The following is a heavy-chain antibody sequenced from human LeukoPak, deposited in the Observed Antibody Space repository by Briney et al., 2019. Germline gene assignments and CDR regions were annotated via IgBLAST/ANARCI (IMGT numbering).Heavy chain of an antibody. V-gene: IGHV1-3*03. CDR2: INAGNGNT. Sequence: ASVTVSCKASGYTFTGYYIHWVRQAPGQGLEWMGWINAGNGNTKYSQEFQGRVTITRDTSASTAYMELSSLRSEDMAVYYCARGTEDDYGDYEFDYWGQGTLVTVSS. J-gene: IGHJ4*02. D-gene: IGHD4-17*01. CDR1: GYTFTGYY. CDR3: ARGTEDDYGDYEFDY.